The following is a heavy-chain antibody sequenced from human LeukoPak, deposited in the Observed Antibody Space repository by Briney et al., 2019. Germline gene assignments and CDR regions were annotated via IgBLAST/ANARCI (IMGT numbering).Heavy chain of an antibody. CDR1: GFTFSSYA. V-gene: IGHV3-23*01. Sequence: GGSLRLSCAASGFTFSSYAMSWVRQAPGKGLEWVSAISGDSTYYADSVKGRFTISRDNSKNTLYLQMNSLRAEDTAVYYCAKEKYYDILTGYPDYWGQGTLLTVSS. CDR2: ISGDST. D-gene: IGHD3-9*01. J-gene: IGHJ4*02. CDR3: AKEKYYDILTGYPDY.